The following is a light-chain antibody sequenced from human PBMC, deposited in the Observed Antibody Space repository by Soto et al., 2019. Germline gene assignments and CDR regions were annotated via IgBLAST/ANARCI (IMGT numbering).Light chain of an antibody. CDR1: SSDVGSYNL. CDR2: EVT. Sequence: QSALTQPASVSGSPGQSITISCTGTSSDVGSYNLVSWYQQRPGKAPKVMIYEVTKRPSGVSNRFSGSKSGNTASLTISGLQAEDEADYYCCSYAGSTTYYVFGIGTKV. V-gene: IGLV2-23*02. CDR3: CSYAGSTTYYV. J-gene: IGLJ1*01.